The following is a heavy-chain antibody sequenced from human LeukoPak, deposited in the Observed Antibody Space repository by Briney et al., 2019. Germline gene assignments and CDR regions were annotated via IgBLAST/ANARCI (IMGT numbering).Heavy chain of an antibody. V-gene: IGHV3-48*01. Sequence: PGGSLRLSCAASGFTFSSYSMMWVRQAPGKGLEWVSYISSSSTTIHYADSVKGRFTISRGNAKNSVYLQMNSLRAEDTAVYYCARADLREVDVLRYFDRRGYDIWGQGTMVTVSS. CDR3: ARADLREVDVLRYFDRRGYDI. CDR1: GFTFSSYS. CDR2: ISSSSTTI. J-gene: IGHJ3*02. D-gene: IGHD3-9*01.